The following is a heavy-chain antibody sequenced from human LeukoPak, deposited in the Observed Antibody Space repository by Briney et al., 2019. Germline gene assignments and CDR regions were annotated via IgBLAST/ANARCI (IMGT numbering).Heavy chain of an antibody. CDR3: ARSPAGPVVLYYFDY. CDR2: IYYSGST. Sequence: SETLSLTCTVSGGSISSYYWSWIRQPAGKGLEWIGYIYYSGSTNYNPSLKSRVTISVDTSKNQFSLKLSSVTAADTAVYYCARSPAGPVVLYYFDYWGQGTLVTVSS. CDR1: GGSISSYY. J-gene: IGHJ4*02. V-gene: IGHV4-59*01. D-gene: IGHD2-15*01.